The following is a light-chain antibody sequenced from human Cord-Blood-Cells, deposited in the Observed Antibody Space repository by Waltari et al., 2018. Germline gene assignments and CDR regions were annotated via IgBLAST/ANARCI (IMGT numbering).Light chain of an antibody. J-gene: IGKJ4*01. CDR2: AAS. CDR3: QQSYSTLLT. CDR1: QSISSY. V-gene: IGKV1-39*01. Sequence: DIQMTQSPSSLSASVGDRVTITCRASQSISSYLNWYQQKPGKAPKLLIYAASSLQSGVPSRFSGSGSGTDFTLTISSLQPEDFATYYCQQSYSTLLTFGRDQGGDQT.